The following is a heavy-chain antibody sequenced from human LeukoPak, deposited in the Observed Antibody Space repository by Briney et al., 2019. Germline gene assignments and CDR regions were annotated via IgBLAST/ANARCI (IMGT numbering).Heavy chain of an antibody. V-gene: IGHV4-4*07. J-gene: IGHJ5*02. CDR1: GGSVNSYY. D-gene: IGHD6-13*01. CDR3: ARGLSSWYRENWFDP. Sequence: PSETLSLTCTVSGGSVNSYYWSWIRQPAGKGLEWIGHIYASGSNDYNPSLKSRVTISVDTSKNQFSLKLSSVTAADTAVYYCARGLSSWYRENWFDPWGQGTLVTVSS. CDR2: IYASGSN.